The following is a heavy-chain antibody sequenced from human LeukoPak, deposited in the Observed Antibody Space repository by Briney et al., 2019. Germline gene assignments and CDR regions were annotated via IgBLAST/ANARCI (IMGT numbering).Heavy chain of an antibody. CDR2: INAGNGNT. CDR3: ARDRRDSSSWYVNWFDP. J-gene: IGHJ5*02. D-gene: IGHD6-13*01. V-gene: IGHV1-3*01. CDR1: GYTFTSYA. Sequence: PWASVKVSCKASGYTFTSYAMHWVRQAPGQRLEWMGWINAGNGNTKYSQKFQGRVTITRDTSASTAYMELSSLRSEDTAVYYCARDRRDSSSWYVNWFDPWGQGTLVTVSS.